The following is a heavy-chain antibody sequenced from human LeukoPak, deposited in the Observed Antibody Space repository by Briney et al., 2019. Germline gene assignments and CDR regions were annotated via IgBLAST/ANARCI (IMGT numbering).Heavy chain of an antibody. CDR2: IQYDGSKK. D-gene: IGHD3-10*01. CDR1: GFTFSSYS. CDR3: AKDIGSYYDY. V-gene: IGHV3-30*02. Sequence: GGSLRLSCAASGFTFSSYSMHWVRQAPGKGLEWVTFIQYDGSKKYYADSVKGRFTISRDNSKNTLYLEMNSLRAEDTAVYYCAKDIGSYYDYWGQGILVTVSS. J-gene: IGHJ4*02.